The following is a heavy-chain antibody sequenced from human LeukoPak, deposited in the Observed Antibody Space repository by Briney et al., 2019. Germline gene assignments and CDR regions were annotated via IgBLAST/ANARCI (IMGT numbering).Heavy chain of an antibody. D-gene: IGHD1-26*01. J-gene: IGHJ3*02. CDR3: ARLPSGLVGATRLGAAFDI. V-gene: IGHV5-51*01. CDR1: GYSFTSYW. Sequence: GESLKISCKGSGYSFTSYWIGWVRQMPGKGLEWMGIIYPGDSDTRYSPSFQGQVTISADKSISTAYLQWSSLKASDTAMYYCARLPSGLVGATRLGAAFDIWGQGTMVTVSS. CDR2: IYPGDSDT.